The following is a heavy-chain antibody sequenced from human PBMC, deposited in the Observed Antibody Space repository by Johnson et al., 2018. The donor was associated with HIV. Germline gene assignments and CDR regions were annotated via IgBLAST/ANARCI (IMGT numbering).Heavy chain of an antibody. CDR3: TTAIVIDAFDI. J-gene: IGHJ3*02. Sequence: VQLVESGGGLVTPGGSLRISCSGSGLTLRNAWMTWVRQAPGKGLEWVGHIKREVDGGTTDYTAPVKGRFTISRDDSKNTLFLQMSSLKTDDTAVYYCTTAIVIDAFDIWGQGTMVT. D-gene: IGHD3-16*02. V-gene: IGHV3-15*01. CDR1: GLTLRNAW. CDR2: IKREVDGGTT.